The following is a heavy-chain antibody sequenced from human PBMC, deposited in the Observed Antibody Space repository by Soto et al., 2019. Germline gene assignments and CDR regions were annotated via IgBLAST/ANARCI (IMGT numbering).Heavy chain of an antibody. V-gene: IGHV3-73*02. CDR3: TRHGIHYGSGAGIVDY. Sequence: EVQLVESGGGLVQPGGSLKLSCTASGFTFSGSAMHWVRQASGKGLEWVGRIRSKANSYATAYAASVKGRFTISRDDSKNTAYLQKNSVKTEDTAVYYCTRHGIHYGSGAGIVDYWGQGTLVTVSS. J-gene: IGHJ4*02. CDR1: GFTFSGSA. D-gene: IGHD3-10*01. CDR2: IRSKANSYAT.